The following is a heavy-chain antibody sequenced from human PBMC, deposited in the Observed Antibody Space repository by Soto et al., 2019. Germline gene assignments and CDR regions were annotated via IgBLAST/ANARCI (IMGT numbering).Heavy chain of an antibody. D-gene: IGHD6-19*01. Sequence: ASVKVSCKASGYTFSGYYMHWVRQAPGQGLEWMGWINPNSGGTNYAQKFQGWVTMTRDTSISTAYMELSRLRSDDTAVCYCARSMSSPSQQWLPLDAFDIWGQGTMVTVSS. CDR1: GYTFSGYY. CDR2: INPNSGGT. V-gene: IGHV1-2*04. J-gene: IGHJ3*02. CDR3: ARSMSSPSQQWLPLDAFDI.